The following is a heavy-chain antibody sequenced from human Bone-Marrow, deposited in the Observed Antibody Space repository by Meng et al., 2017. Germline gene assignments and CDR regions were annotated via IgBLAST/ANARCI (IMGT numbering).Heavy chain of an antibody. CDR1: GFTFSNAW. CDR3: ARAGPSIAPSQYYFDY. CDR2: IKSKTDGGTT. J-gene: IGHJ4*02. Sequence: RGGLGGALVKPGGALCLPCAASGFTFSNAWMSWVRQAPGKGLEWVGRIKSKTDGGTTDYAAPVKGRFTISRDNAKNTLYLQMNSLRAEDTAVYYCARAGPSIAPSQYYFDYWGQGTLVTVSS. V-gene: IGHV3-15*02. D-gene: IGHD6-6*01.